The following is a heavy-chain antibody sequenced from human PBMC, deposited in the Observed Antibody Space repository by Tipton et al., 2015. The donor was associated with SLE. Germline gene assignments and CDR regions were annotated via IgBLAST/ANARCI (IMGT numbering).Heavy chain of an antibody. D-gene: IGHD7-27*01. CDR2: ISYSGAT. Sequence: TLSLTCTVSGDTIDGNTYFWDWIRPPPGKGLMLIGSISYSGATSYNPSLKSRVTISVDTSKNHFSLSLISVTAADTAVYYCARLTPWGYDYWGPGMLVTVSS. J-gene: IGHJ4*02. CDR3: ARLTPWGYDY. CDR1: GDTIDGNTYF. V-gene: IGHV4-39*07.